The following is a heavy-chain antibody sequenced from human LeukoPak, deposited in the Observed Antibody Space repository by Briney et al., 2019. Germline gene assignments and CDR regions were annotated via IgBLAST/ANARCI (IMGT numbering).Heavy chain of an antibody. Sequence: SETLSLTCTVSGGSISSYYWSWIRQPPGKGLEWIGYIYYSGSTNYNPSLKSRVTISVDTSKNQFSLKLSSVTAADTAVYYCARASRDIVVVPAAIRGDYYYYGMDVWGQGTTVTVSS. J-gene: IGHJ6*02. CDR2: IYYSGST. D-gene: IGHD2-2*02. CDR1: GGSISSYY. V-gene: IGHV4-59*01. CDR3: ARASRDIVVVPAAIRGDYYYYGMDV.